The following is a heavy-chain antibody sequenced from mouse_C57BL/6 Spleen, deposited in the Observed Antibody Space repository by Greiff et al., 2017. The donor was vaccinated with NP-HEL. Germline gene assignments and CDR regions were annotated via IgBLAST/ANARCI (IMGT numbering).Heavy chain of an antibody. J-gene: IGHJ2*01. V-gene: IGHV1-52*01. Sequence: QVQLQQPGAELVRPGSSVKLSCKASGYTFTSYWMHWVKQRPIQGLEWIGNIDPSDSETHYNQKFKDKATLTVDKSSSTAYMQLSSLTSEDSAVYYCARSYYGSSYDYLDYWGQGTTLTVSS. CDR2: IDPSDSET. D-gene: IGHD1-1*01. CDR1: GYTFTSYW. CDR3: ARSYYGSSYDYLDY.